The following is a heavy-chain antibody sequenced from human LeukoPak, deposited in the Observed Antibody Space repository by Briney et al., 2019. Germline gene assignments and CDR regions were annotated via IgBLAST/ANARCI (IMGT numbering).Heavy chain of an antibody. Sequence: PGGSLRLSCAASGFTFSSSWMHWVRQAPGKGLVWVSRINPDGSSISHADSVKGRFTISRDNAKNTVYLQMNSLRAEDTAVYYCARGVGGDRDYWGQGTLVTVSS. V-gene: IGHV3-74*01. CDR2: INPDGSSI. D-gene: IGHD2-21*02. J-gene: IGHJ4*02. CDR1: GFTFSSSW. CDR3: ARGVGGDRDY.